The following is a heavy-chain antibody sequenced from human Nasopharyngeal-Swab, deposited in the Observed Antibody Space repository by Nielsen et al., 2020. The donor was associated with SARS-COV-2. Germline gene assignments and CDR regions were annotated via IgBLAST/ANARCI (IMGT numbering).Heavy chain of an antibody. CDR2: IRSKYYGGTP. D-gene: IGHD3-22*01. J-gene: IGHJ5*02. CDR3: TRDLFSNDYYDAKWFDP. CDR1: GFTFGDYA. V-gene: IGHV3-49*03. Sequence: GGSLRLSCTASGFTFGDYAMRWFHQAPGKGLEWVGFIRSKYYGGTPEYAASVKGRLTISRDDSKSVAYLQMNSLKTEDTAVYYCTRDLFSNDYYDAKWFDPWGQGTLVTVSS.